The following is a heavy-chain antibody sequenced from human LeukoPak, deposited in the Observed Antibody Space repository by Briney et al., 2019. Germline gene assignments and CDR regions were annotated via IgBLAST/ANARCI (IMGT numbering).Heavy chain of an antibody. D-gene: IGHD3-9*01. CDR2: IYYSGST. Sequence: SETLSLTCTVSGGSISSSSYYWGWIRQPPGKGLEWIGSIYYSGSTYYNPSLKSRVTISVDTSKNQFSLKLSSVTAADTAVYYCASFDWLGHATIEEVGGRTNFDYWGQGTLVTVSS. CDR3: ASFDWLGHATIEEVGGRTNFDY. CDR1: GGSISSSSYY. J-gene: IGHJ4*02. V-gene: IGHV4-39*07.